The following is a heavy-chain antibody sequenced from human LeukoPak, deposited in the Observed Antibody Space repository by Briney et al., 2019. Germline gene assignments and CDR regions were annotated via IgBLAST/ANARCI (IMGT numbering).Heavy chain of an antibody. D-gene: IGHD3-22*01. CDR1: GGSISSYY. V-gene: IGHV4-59*01. J-gene: IGHJ5*02. CDR2: IYYSGST. CDR3: ARSKPYYYDSSGYSNWFDP. Sequence: SETLSLTCTVSGGSISSYYWSWIRQPPGKGLEWIGYIYYSGSTNYNPSLKSRVTISVDTSKNQFSLKLSSVTAADTAVYYCARSKPYYYDSSGYSNWFDPWGQGTLVTVSS.